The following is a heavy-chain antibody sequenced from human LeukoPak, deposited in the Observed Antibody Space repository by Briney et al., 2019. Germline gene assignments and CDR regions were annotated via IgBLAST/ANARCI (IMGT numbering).Heavy chain of an antibody. CDR1: GFTFSSYA. CDR3: AKDRLSNGDPAAY. D-gene: IGHD4-17*01. V-gene: IGHV3-30-3*01. CDR2: ISYDGSNK. Sequence: PGGSLRLSCAASGFTFSSYAMHWVRQAPGKGLEWVAVISYDGSNKYYADSVKGRFTISRDNSKNTLYLQMNSLRAEDTAVYYCAKDRLSNGDPAAYWGQGTLVTVSS. J-gene: IGHJ4*02.